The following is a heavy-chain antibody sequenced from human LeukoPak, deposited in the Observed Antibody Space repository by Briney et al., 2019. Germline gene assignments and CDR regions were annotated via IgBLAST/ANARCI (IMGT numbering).Heavy chain of an antibody. D-gene: IGHD3-10*01. CDR3: ARGDGWFGELLIDY. V-gene: IGHV1-2*02. CDR1: GYTFIGYY. Sequence: ASVKVSCKVSGYTFIGYYIHWVRQASGQGLEWMGWINPNSGGTNYAQKFQGRVTMTRDTSISTAYMELSRLRSDDTAVYYCARGDGWFGELLIDYWGQGTLVTVSS. CDR2: INPNSGGT. J-gene: IGHJ4*02.